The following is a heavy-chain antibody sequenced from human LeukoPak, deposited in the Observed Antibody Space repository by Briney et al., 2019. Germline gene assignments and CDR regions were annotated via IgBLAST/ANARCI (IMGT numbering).Heavy chain of an antibody. D-gene: IGHD3-9*01. V-gene: IGHV3-49*03. CDR1: GFTFGDYA. Sequence: PGGSLRLSCTASGFTFGDYAMSWFRQAPGKGLEWVGFIRSKAYGGTTEYAASVKGRFTISRDDSKSIAYLQMNSLKTEDTAVYYCTIAPGDILNTGEFDPWGQGTLVTVSS. CDR3: TIAPGDILNTGEFDP. CDR2: IRSKAYGGTT. J-gene: IGHJ5*02.